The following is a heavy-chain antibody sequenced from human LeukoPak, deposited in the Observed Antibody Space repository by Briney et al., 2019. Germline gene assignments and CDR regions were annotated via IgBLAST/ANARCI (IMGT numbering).Heavy chain of an antibody. CDR2: ISGSGGST. D-gene: IGHD5-12*01. Sequence: GGSLRLSCAASGFTFSSYAMSWVRQAPGKGLEWVSAISGSGGSTYYADSVKGRFTISRDNSKNTLYLQMNSLRAEDTAVYYCAKDFLKRYSGYDYDYHYFDYWGQGTLVTVSS. CDR3: AKDFLKRYSGYDYDYHYFDY. CDR1: GFTFSSYA. V-gene: IGHV3-23*01. J-gene: IGHJ4*02.